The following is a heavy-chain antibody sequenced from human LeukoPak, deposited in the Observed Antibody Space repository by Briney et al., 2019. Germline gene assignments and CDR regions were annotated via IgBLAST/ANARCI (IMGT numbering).Heavy chain of an antibody. V-gene: IGHV4-59*01. J-gene: IGHJ6*03. Sequence: SETLSLTCTVSGGSISSYYWSWIRQPPGKGLEWIGYIYYSGSTNYNPSLKSRVTISVDTSKNQFSLKLSSVTAADTAVYYCARAQIVATIKYYYYMDVWGKGTTVTVS. CDR3: ARAQIVATIKYYYYMDV. CDR2: IYYSGST. D-gene: IGHD5-12*01. CDR1: GGSISSYY.